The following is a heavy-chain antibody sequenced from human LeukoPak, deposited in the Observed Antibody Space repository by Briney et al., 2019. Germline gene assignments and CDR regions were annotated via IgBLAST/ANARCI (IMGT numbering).Heavy chain of an antibody. D-gene: IGHD5-18*01. V-gene: IGHV1-46*01. CDR1: GYTFTSYY. Sequence: ASVKVSCKASGYTFTSYYMHWVRQAPGQGLEWMGIINPSGGSTSYAQKFQGRVTMTRDTSTSTVYMELSSLRSEDTAVHYCARDRTYSYGYGVTLDYWGQGTLVTVSS. CDR2: INPSGGST. J-gene: IGHJ4*02. CDR3: ARDRTYSYGYGVTLDY.